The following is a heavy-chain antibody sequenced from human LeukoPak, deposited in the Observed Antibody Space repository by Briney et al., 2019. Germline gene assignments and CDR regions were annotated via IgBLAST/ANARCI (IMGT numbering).Heavy chain of an antibody. CDR1: GFKFSDYS. V-gene: IGHV3-21*01. CDR2: ISAFSTYV. J-gene: IGHJ6*02. D-gene: IGHD2-2*01. CDR3: ARLPAAMDYYYYGMDV. Sequence: GGSLRLSCPASGFKFSDYSMNWVRQVPGKGLEWVACISAFSTYVYYPDSVKGRFTVSRDNARNSVYLQLDSLRDEDTALYFCARLPAAMDYYYYGMDVWGQGTTVTVSS.